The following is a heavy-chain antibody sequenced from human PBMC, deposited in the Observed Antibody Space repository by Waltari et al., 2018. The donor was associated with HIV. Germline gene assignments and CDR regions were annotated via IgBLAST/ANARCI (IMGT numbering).Heavy chain of an antibody. CDR2: IKSKTDGGTT. CDR1: GFTFTNAW. D-gene: IGHD3-22*01. Sequence: EVQLVESGGGLVMPGGSLRLSCAASGFTFTNAWMTWVRQAPGKGLGWVCRIKSKTDGGTTDYAAPVRGRFTISRDDSKNTLYLQMNSLETEDTAVYYCTTAMIDYWGQGTLVTVSS. J-gene: IGHJ4*02. V-gene: IGHV3-15*01. CDR3: TTAMIDY.